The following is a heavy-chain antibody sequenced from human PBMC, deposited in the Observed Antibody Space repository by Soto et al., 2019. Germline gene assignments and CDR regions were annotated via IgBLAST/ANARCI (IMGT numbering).Heavy chain of an antibody. J-gene: IGHJ6*02. CDR1: GGSISSGGYY. CDR2: IYYSGST. D-gene: IGHD5-12*01. CDR3: ARDLIVATIDTYYYYYGMDV. Sequence: PSETLSLTCTVSGGSISSGGYYWSWIRQHPGQGLEWIGYIYYSGSTYYNPSLKSRVTISVDTSKNQFSLKLSSVTAADTAVYYCARDLIVATIDTYYYYYGMDVWGQGTTVTVSS. V-gene: IGHV4-31*03.